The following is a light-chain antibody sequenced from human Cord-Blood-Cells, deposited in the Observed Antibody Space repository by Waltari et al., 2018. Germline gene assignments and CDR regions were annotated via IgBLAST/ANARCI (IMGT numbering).Light chain of an antibody. V-gene: IGLV3-1*01. CDR2: QDS. J-gene: IGLJ2*01. CDR3: QAWDSSTHVV. Sequence: SYELTQPPSVSVSPGQTASITCPGDKLGDKYACWYQQKPGQSPVLVIYQDSKRPSGIPERFPGSNSGNTATLTISGTQAMDEADYYCQAWDSSTHVVFGGGTKLTVL. CDR1: KLGDKY.